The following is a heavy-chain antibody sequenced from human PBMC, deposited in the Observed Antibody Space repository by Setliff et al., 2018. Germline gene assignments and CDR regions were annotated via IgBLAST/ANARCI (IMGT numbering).Heavy chain of an antibody. V-gene: IGHV3-7*03. D-gene: IGHD3-10*01. CDR2: IKQDGSEK. Sequence: GGSLRLSCAASGFIVSNYHMHWVRQAPGKGLEWVANIKQDGSEKYYVDSVKGRFTISRDNAKNSLYLQMNSLRAEETAVYYCEQNGFGVVALGVNNCFDPWGQRTLVTVPS. J-gene: IGHJ5*02. CDR3: EQNGFGVVALGVNNCFDP. CDR1: GFIVSNYH.